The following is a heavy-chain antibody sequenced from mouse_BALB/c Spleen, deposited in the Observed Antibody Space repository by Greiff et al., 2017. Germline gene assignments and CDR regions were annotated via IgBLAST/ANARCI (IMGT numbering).Heavy chain of an antibody. CDR2: ISSGGGST. J-gene: IGHJ3*01. CDR3: ARSLDGYYLFAY. V-gene: IGHV5-12-1*01. Sequence: EVQGLESGGGLVKPGGSLKLSCAASGFAFSSYDMSWVRQTPEKRLEWVAYISSGGGSTYYPDTVKGRFTISRDNAKNTLYLQMSSLKSEDTAMYYCARSLDGYYLFAYWGQGTLVTVSA. CDR1: GFAFSSYD. D-gene: IGHD2-3*01.